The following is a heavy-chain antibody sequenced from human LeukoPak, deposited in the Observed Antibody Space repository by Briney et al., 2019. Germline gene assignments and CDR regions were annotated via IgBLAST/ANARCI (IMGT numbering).Heavy chain of an antibody. J-gene: IGHJ5*02. V-gene: IGHV4-4*02. D-gene: IGHD4-11*01. CDR1: GGSISSSNW. Sequence: SETLSLTCAVSGGSISSSNWWSWVRPPPGKGLEWIGEIYHSGSTNYNPSLKSRVTISVDKSKNQFSLKLSSVTAADTAVYYCARSSQFLGWFDPWGQGTLVTVSS. CDR3: ARSSQFLGWFDP. CDR2: IYHSGST.